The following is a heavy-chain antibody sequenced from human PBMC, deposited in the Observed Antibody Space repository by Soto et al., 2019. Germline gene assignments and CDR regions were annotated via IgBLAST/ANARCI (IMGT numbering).Heavy chain of an antibody. J-gene: IGHJ4*02. CDR1: GFTFSIYS. D-gene: IGHD4-17*01. CDR3: ARGYYGDYVSDY. CDR2: ISTSSSTI. V-gene: IGHV3-48*01. Sequence: EVQLVESGGGLVQPGGCLRLSCAASGFTFSIYSMNWVRQAPGKGLEWVSYISTSSSTIYYADSVKGRFTISRDNVKNSLYLQMNSLRAEDTAVYYCARGYYGDYVSDYWGQGTPVTVSS.